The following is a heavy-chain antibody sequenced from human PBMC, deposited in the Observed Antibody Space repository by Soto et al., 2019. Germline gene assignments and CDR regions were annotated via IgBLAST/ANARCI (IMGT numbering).Heavy chain of an antibody. J-gene: IGHJ4*02. D-gene: IGHD3-16*01. CDR1: GFSLSTYW. CDR2: IKQDGSDK. Sequence: EVQLVESGGGLVQPGGSLRLTCVASGFSLSTYWMTWVRQAPGKGLEWVANIKQDGSDKYYVDSVKGRFAIPRDNAKNSVYLEMNSLRAEDTAVYYCARRGGNFDQWGQGTLVTVSS. V-gene: IGHV3-7*04. CDR3: ARRGGNFDQ.